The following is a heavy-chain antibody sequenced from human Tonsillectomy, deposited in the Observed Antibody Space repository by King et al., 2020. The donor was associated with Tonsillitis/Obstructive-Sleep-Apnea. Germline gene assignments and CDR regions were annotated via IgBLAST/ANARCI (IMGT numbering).Heavy chain of an antibody. J-gene: IGHJ5*02. CDR2: IYYSGST. CDR3: ARLEQLGWFDP. Sequence: QLQESGPGLVKPSETLSLTCTVSGGSISSSSYYWGWIRQPPGKGLEWIGSIYYSGSTYYNPSLKSRVTISVDTSKNQFSLKLSSVTAADTAVYYCARLEQLGWFDPWGQGTLVTVSS. V-gene: IGHV4-39*01. D-gene: IGHD6-6*01. CDR1: GGSISSSSYY.